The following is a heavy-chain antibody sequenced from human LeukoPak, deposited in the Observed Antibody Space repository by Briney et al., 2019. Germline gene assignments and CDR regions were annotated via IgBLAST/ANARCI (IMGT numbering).Heavy chain of an antibody. V-gene: IGHV6-1*01. D-gene: IGHD6-13*01. Sequence: SQTLSLTCAISGDSVSSNSASWHWTRQSPSRGLEWLGRTYYRSKWYDDYAVSVGSRLTINSDTSKNQFSLHLNSVSPEDTAVYYCARAAGAFDFWGQGSLVSVSS. CDR3: ARAAGAFDF. CDR2: TYYRSKWYD. J-gene: IGHJ4*02. CDR1: GDSVSSNSAS.